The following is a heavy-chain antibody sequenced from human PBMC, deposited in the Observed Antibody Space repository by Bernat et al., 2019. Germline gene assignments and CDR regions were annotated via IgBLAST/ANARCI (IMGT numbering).Heavy chain of an antibody. D-gene: IGHD4-17*01. CDR1: GFTFSGSA. J-gene: IGHJ4*02. V-gene: IGHV3-73*02. CDR2: IRSKANSYAT. Sequence: EVQLVESGGGLVQPGGSLKLPCAVSGFTFSGSAMHWVRQASGKGLEWVGHIRSKANSYATAYGASVTGRFTISRDDSKNTAYLQMNSLKTEDTAVYYCTRQEGYGDYPDYRGQGTLVTVSS. CDR3: TRQEGYGDYPDY.